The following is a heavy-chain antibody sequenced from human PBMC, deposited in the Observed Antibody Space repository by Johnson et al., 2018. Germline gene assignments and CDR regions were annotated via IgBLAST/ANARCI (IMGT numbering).Heavy chain of an antibody. J-gene: IGHJ6*03. D-gene: IGHD6-6*01. CDR2: IRSKAYGGTT. CDR1: GFTFGDYA. Sequence: VQLVQSGGGLVKSRGSLRLSCTDSGFTFGDYAMSWFRQDPGKGLEWVGFIRSKAYGGTTEYAVSVNGGLTISRDDSKRIAYLQMNTLKTEDTAVYYCTRLGRSWGYYNYYMDVWGKGTTVTVSS. CDR3: TRLGRSWGYYNYYMDV. V-gene: IGHV3-49*05.